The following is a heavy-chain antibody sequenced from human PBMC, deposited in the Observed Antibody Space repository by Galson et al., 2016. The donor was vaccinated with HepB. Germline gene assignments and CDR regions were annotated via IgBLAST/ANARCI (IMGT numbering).Heavy chain of an antibody. Sequence: SETLSLTCTVSGSSISSYYWSWIRQPPGKGLEWIGYIYYSGSTKSTNYNPSLKSRVTMSVDTSKNQFSLNLSSVSAADTAVDYCAEATYINDWYWFDPRGQGALVTVSS. CDR2: IYYSGSTKST. D-gene: IGHD3-9*01. V-gene: IGHV4-59*01. CDR1: GSSISSYY. CDR3: AEATYINDWYWFDP. J-gene: IGHJ5*02.